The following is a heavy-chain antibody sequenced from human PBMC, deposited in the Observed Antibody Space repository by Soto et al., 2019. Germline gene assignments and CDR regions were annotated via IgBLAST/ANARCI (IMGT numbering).Heavy chain of an antibody. CDR3: ARDFGSGGKVLRGGY. CDR1: GFTFSDYY. V-gene: IGHV3-11*06. D-gene: IGHD3-3*01. Sequence: PGGSLRLSCAASGFTFSDYYMSWIRQAPGKGLEWVSYISSSSSYTNYADSVEGRFTISRDNAKNSLYLQMNSLRAEDTAVYYCARDFGSGGKVLRGGYWGQGTLVTVSS. CDR2: ISSSSSYT. J-gene: IGHJ4*02.